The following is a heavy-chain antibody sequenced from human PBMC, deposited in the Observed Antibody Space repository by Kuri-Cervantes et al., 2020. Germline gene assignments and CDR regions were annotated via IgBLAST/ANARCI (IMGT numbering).Heavy chain of an antibody. Sequence: ASVKVSCKASGYTFTSYYMHWVRQAPGQGLEWMGIINPSGGSTSYAQKFQGRVTMTRDTSTSTVYMELSSLRSEDTAVYYCASLAGSPPGTYYYYYMDVWGKGTTVTVSS. CDR1: GYTFTSYY. D-gene: IGHD1-26*01. J-gene: IGHJ6*03. V-gene: IGHV1-46*01. CDR3: ASLAGSPPGTYYYYYMDV. CDR2: INPSGGST.